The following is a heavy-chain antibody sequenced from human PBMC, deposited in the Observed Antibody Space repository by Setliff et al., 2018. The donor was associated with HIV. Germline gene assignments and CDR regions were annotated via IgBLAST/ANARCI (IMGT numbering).Heavy chain of an antibody. Sequence: PGGSLRLSCAASGFTFSNYWMSWVRQAPGKGLEWVANIKQDGSDKYYVDSVKGRFTISRDNAKNSLYLQMNSLRAEDTAVYYCARVAGTTFPYYFDYWGQGTLVTVSS. CDR1: GFTFSNYW. V-gene: IGHV3-7*03. D-gene: IGHD1-7*01. J-gene: IGHJ4*02. CDR3: ARVAGTTFPYYFDY. CDR2: IKQDGSDK.